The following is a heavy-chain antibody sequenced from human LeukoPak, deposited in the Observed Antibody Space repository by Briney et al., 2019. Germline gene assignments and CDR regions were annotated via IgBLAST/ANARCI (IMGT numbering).Heavy chain of an antibody. D-gene: IGHD2-8*01. J-gene: IGHJ4*02. CDR2: INPNSGGT. CDR1: GYTFTGYY. V-gene: IGHV1-2*02. Sequence: ASVKVSCKASGYTFTGYYMHWVRQAPGQGLEWMRCINPNSGGTNYAQKFQGRVTMTRDTSISTAYMELSRLRSDDTAVYYCARGYCTNGVCYTGFDYWGQGTLVTVSS. CDR3: ARGYCTNGVCYTGFDY.